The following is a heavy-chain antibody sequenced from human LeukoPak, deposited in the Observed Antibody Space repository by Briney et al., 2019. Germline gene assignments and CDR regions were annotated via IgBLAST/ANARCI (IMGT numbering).Heavy chain of an antibody. J-gene: IGHJ4*02. V-gene: IGHV3-21*03. Sequence: GGSLRLSCAASGFSFSGHGMNWVRQAPGKGLEWVSFIFSSSTYIYYTDSVKGRFTISRDNARNSLCLQMDNLRAEDTGVYYCARDFYDGFALDYWGQGTLVTVSS. D-gene: IGHD2/OR15-2a*01. CDR3: ARDFYDGFALDY. CDR2: IFSSSTYI. CDR1: GFSFSGHG.